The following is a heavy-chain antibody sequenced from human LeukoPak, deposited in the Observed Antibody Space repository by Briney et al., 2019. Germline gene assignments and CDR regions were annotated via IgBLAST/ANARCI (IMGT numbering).Heavy chain of an antibody. CDR1: GGSFSGYY. J-gene: IGHJ6*02. V-gene: IGHV4-34*01. CDR3: ARYCSSTSCSDYYYYGMDV. Sequence: SETLSLTCAVYGGSFSGYYWSWIRQPPGKGLEWIGEINHSGSTNYNPSLKSRVTMSVDTSKNQFSLKLSSVTAADTAVYYCARYCSSTSCSDYYYYGMDVWGQGTMVTVSS. CDR2: INHSGST. D-gene: IGHD2-2*01.